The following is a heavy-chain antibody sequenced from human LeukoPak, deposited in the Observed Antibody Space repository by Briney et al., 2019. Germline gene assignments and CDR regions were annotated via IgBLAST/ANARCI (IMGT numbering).Heavy chain of an antibody. D-gene: IGHD3-10*01. CDR3: ARGLMVRGVLFDY. CDR2: IYSGGST. J-gene: IGHJ4*02. Sequence: GGSLRLSCAASGFTFRSHWMSWVRQAPGKGLEWVSVIYSGGSTYYADSVKGRFTISRDNSKNTLYLQMNSLRAEDTAVYYCARGLMVRGVLFDYWGQGTLVTVSS. V-gene: IGHV3-53*01. CDR1: GFTFRSHW.